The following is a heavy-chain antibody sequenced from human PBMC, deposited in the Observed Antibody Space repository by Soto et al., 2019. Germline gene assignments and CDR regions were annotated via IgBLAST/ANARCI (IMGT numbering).Heavy chain of an antibody. CDR1: GYTFTGYY. CDR2: INPNSGGT. J-gene: IGHJ4*02. D-gene: IGHD6-13*01. Sequence: QVQLVQSGAEVKKPGASVKVSCKASGYTFTGYYMHWVRQAPGQGLEWMGWINPNSGGTNYAQKFQGWVTMTRDTSISTAYMELSRLRSDDTAVYYCARAGAAAAPYYSRRTYFDYWGQGTLVTVSS. V-gene: IGHV1-2*04. CDR3: ARAGAAAAPYYSRRTYFDY.